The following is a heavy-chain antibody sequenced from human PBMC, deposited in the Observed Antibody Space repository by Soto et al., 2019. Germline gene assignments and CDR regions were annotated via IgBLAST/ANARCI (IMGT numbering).Heavy chain of an antibody. D-gene: IGHD3-10*01. J-gene: IGHJ6*02. CDR1: GYTFTSYG. V-gene: IGHV1-18*01. CDR2: ISAYNGNT. CDR3: AGDIIAVVRGAPGYGMDV. Sequence: ASVKVSCKASGYTFTSYGISWVRQAPGQGLEWMGWISAYNGNTNYAQKLQGRVTMTTDTSTSTAHMELRSLRSEDTAVYYCAGDIIAVVRGAPGYGMDVWGQGTTVTVSS.